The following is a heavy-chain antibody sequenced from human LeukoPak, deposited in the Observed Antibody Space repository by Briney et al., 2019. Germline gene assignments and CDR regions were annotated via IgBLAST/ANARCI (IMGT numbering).Heavy chain of an antibody. CDR3: ARGLMSSTSLDV. Sequence: SETLSLTCAVYGGSFSGYHWSWIRQPPGKGLEWIGEINHSGSTNYNPSLKSRVTISVDTSKNQFSLKLSSVTAADTAVYYCARGLMSSTSLDVWGKGTTVTVSS. V-gene: IGHV4-34*01. J-gene: IGHJ6*04. CDR2: INHSGST. D-gene: IGHD2-2*01. CDR1: GGSFSGYH.